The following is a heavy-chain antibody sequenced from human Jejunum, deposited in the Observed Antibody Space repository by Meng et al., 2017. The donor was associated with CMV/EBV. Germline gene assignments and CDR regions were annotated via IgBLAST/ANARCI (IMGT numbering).Heavy chain of an antibody. CDR2: INHSGSA. CDR1: DGSLSGYY. D-gene: IGHD2-2*01. CDR3: ARMPSNTIDS. Sequence: QVQLQQWGAGLLKPSETLSLPCAVSDGSLSGYYWSWVRQPPGKGLEWLGEINHSGSANYIPSLKSRFTISLDTSKNQFSLKLSSVTAADTAVYYCARMPSNTIDSWGQGTLVTVSS. J-gene: IGHJ4*02. V-gene: IGHV4-34*01.